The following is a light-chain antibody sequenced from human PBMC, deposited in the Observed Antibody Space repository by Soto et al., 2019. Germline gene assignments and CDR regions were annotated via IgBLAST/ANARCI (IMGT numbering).Light chain of an antibody. Sequence: DIQMTQSPSTLSASVGDRVTITCRASQVISSWLAWYQQKPGKAPKLLIYKASSLESGVPSRFSGSGSGTDFTLTISCLQSEDFATYYCQQYNSYSRTFGQGTKVDIK. CDR2: KAS. CDR1: QVISSW. V-gene: IGKV1-5*03. CDR3: QQYNSYSRT. J-gene: IGKJ2*01.